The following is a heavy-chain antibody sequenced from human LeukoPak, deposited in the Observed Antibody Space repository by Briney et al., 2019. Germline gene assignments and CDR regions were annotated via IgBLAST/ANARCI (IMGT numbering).Heavy chain of an antibody. CDR3: AKGTISSGWY. D-gene: IGHD6-19*01. CDR1: GFTFINYA. CDR2: ISGSGGSI. J-gene: IGHJ4*02. Sequence: GSLRLSCAASGFTFINYAMSWVRQAPGKGLEWVSAISGSGGSIYYADSVKGRFTISRDNSKNTLYLQMNSLRAEDTAVYYCAKGTISSGWYWGQGTQVTVSS. V-gene: IGHV3-23*01.